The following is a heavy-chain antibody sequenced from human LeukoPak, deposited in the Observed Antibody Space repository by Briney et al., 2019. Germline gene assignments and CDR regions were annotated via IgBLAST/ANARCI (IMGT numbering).Heavy chain of an antibody. CDR3: ARIGVLLWFGESDYYFDY. D-gene: IGHD3-10*01. V-gene: IGHV1-69*01. CDR1: GGTFSSYA. J-gene: IGHJ4*02. CDR2: IIPIFGTA. Sequence: SVKVSCKASGGTFSSYAISWVRQAPGQGLEWMGGIIPIFGTANYAQKFQGRVTITADESTSTAYMELSSLRSEDTAVYYCARIGVLLWFGESDYYFDYWGQGTLVTVSS.